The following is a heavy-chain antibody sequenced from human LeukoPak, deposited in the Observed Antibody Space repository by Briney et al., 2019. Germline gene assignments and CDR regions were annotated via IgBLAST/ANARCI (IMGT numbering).Heavy chain of an antibody. CDR2: IYYSGST. CDR3: ARVWGDTAMAPFDY. Sequence: SETLSLTCTVSGGSISSGGYSWSWIRQPPGKGLEWIGYIYYSGSTNYNPSLKSRVTISVDTSKNQFSLKLSSVTAADTAVYYCARVWGDTAMAPFDYWGRGTLVTVSS. J-gene: IGHJ4*02. CDR1: GGSISSGGYS. V-gene: IGHV4-61*08. D-gene: IGHD5-18*01.